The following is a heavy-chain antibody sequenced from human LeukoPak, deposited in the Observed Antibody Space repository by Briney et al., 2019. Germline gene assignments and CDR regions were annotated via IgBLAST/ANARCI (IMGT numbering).Heavy chain of an antibody. J-gene: IGHJ4*02. CDR2: ISAYNGNT. CDR1: GYTFTSYG. V-gene: IGHV1-18*01. D-gene: IGHD2-15*01. Sequence: ASVKVSCKASGYTFTSYGITWVRQAPGQRLEWMGWISAYNGNTNYAQKFQGRLTMTTDTSTNKAYMELRSLRPDDTAVYYCARDFFHGHCSGLTCFLLDSWGQGSLVTVSS. CDR3: ARDFFHGHCSGLTCFLLDS.